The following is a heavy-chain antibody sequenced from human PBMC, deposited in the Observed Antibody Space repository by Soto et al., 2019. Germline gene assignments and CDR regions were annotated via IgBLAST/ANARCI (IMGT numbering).Heavy chain of an antibody. D-gene: IGHD3-3*01. CDR3: ARGTYDFWSGGTWYGMDV. J-gene: IGHJ6*02. V-gene: IGHV1-3*01. Sequence: ASVKVSCKASGYTFTSYAIHWVRQAPGQRLEWMGWIDAGNDNTKVSQQFQGRVTITRDTSASTVYMELGSLRSEDTAVYYCARGTYDFWSGGTWYGMDVWGQGTTVTVSS. CDR1: GYTFTSYA. CDR2: IDAGNDNT.